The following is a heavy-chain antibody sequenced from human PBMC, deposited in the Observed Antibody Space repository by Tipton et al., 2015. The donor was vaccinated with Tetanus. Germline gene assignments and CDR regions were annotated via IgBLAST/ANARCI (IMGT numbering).Heavy chain of an antibody. CDR3: ARANNDFPKKGPFDS. J-gene: IGHJ4*02. CDR1: GGSTHSFY. D-gene: IGHD3-3*01. Sequence: TLSLTCTVSGGSTHSFYWTWIRQSAGKGLEWIGRIYSGGSTNYNPSLKSRVTMSMDTSKNQFSLRLTSVTAADTAVYYCARANNDFPKKGPFDSWGQGSLVIVSS. V-gene: IGHV4-4*07. CDR2: IYSGGST.